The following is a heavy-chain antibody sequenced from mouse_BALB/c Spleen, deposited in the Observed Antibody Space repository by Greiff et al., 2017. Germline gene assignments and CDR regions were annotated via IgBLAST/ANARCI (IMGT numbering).Heavy chain of an antibody. D-gene: IGHD2-1*01. CDR2: ISSGSSTI. Sequence: EVQVVESGGGLVQPGGSRKLSCAASGFTFSSLGMHWVRQAPEKGLEWVAYISSGSSTIYYADTVKGRFTISRDNPKNTLFLQMTSLRSEDTAMYYCASNYGNSHYAMDYWGQGTSVTVSA. CDR1: GFTFSSLG. V-gene: IGHV5-17*02. J-gene: IGHJ4*01. CDR3: ASNYGNSHYAMDY.